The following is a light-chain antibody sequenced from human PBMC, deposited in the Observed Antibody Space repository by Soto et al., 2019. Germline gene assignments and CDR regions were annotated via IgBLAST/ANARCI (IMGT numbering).Light chain of an antibody. CDR3: QQYDSYPYT. CDR2: KAS. CDR1: QTISSW. J-gene: IGKJ2*01. V-gene: IGKV1-5*03. Sequence: DIQMTQSPSTLSASVGDRVTITCRASQTISSWLAWYQQKPGKAPKLLMYKASSLESGVPSRFSGSGSGTEFTITISSLQPDDFATYYCQQYDSYPYTFGQGTKLEIK.